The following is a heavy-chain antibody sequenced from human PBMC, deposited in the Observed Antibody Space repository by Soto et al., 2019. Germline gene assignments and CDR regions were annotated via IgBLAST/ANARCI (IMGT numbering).Heavy chain of an antibody. V-gene: IGHV3-74*01. Sequence: GGSLRLSCAASGFTFSSYWMHWVRQAPGKGLVWVSRINSDGSSTSYADSVKGRFTISRDNAKNTLYLQMNSLRAEDTAVYYCASLLGYCSSTSCFDYYFDYWGQGTLVTVSS. J-gene: IGHJ4*02. D-gene: IGHD2-2*01. CDR2: INSDGSST. CDR3: ASLLGYCSSTSCFDYYFDY. CDR1: GFTFSSYW.